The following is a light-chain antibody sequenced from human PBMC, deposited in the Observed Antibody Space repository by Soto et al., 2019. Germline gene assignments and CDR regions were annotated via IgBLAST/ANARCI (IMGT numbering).Light chain of an antibody. CDR3: NSYTSSSTYV. Sequence: QSALTQPPSVSGSPGQSVTISCTGTSSDIGSYNRVSWYQQPPGTAPKLMIYEVSNRPSGVPARFSGSKSGNTASLTISGLKAEDEADYYCNSYTSSSTYVFGTGTKVTVL. J-gene: IGLJ1*01. CDR2: EVS. V-gene: IGLV2-18*02. CDR1: SSDIGSYNR.